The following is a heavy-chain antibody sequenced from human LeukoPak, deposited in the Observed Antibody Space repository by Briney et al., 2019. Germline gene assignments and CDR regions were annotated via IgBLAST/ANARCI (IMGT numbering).Heavy chain of an antibody. V-gene: IGHV1-8*01. CDR2: MSPNSGNT. Sequence: ASVKVSCKASGYTFTSYDIIWVRQATGQGLEWMGWMSPNSGNTGYAQKFQGRVTMTRNTSISTAYMELSSLRSEDTAVYYCARGGQYSSGWTPIWDYYYYGMDVWGQGTTVTVSS. J-gene: IGHJ6*02. CDR3: ARGGQYSSGWTPIWDYYYYGMDV. CDR1: GYTFTSYD. D-gene: IGHD6-19*01.